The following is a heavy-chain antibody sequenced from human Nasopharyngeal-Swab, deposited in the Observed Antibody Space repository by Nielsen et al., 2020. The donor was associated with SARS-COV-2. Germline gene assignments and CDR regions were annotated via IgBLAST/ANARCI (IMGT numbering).Heavy chain of an antibody. CDR3: ARGTTSSWASNYFDY. CDR2: INPNSGGT. Sequence: ASVKVSCKASGYTFTGYYMHWVRQAPGQGLEWMGWINPNSGGTNYAQKFQGRVTITRDTSISTAYMELSRLRSDDTAVYYCARGTTSSWASNYFDYWGQGTLVTVSS. V-gene: IGHV1-2*02. CDR1: GYTFTGYY. J-gene: IGHJ4*02. D-gene: IGHD6-13*01.